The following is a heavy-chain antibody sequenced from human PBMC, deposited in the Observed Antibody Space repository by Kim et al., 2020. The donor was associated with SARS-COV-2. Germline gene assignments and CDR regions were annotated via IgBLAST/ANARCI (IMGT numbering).Heavy chain of an antibody. V-gene: IGHV1-46*01. CDR3: ATELQGFDY. D-gene: IGHD4-4*01. CDR2: IHPSDGGT. Sequence: ASVKVSCKASGYTFTSYYMQWVRQAPGQWLEWMGLIHPSDGGTTYAQRFQGRVTMTSDTSTSTIYMDLSSLTSEDTAIYYCATELQGFDYWGQGTLVTVSS. CDR1: GYTFTSYY. J-gene: IGHJ4*02.